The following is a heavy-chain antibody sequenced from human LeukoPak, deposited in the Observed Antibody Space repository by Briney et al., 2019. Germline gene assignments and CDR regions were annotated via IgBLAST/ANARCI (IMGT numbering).Heavy chain of an antibody. Sequence: RASQTLSLTCTVSGGSISSGGYYWSWIRQPAGKGLEWIGCMYTSGNTNYNPSLKSRATISVDTSKNQFSLKLSSVTAADTAVYYCARAGAVWGSYRQNPYYFDYWGQGTLVTVSS. CDR1: GGSISSGGYY. J-gene: IGHJ4*02. CDR2: MYTSGNT. CDR3: ARAGAVWGSYRQNPYYFDY. D-gene: IGHD3-16*02. V-gene: IGHV4-61*02.